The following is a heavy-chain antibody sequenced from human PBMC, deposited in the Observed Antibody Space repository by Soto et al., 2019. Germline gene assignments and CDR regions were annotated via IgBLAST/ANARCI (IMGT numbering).Heavy chain of an antibody. CDR1: GFTLSDYY. J-gene: IGHJ3*02. V-gene: IGHV3-11*01. D-gene: IGHD6-13*01. Sequence: NPGGSLRLSCAASGFTLSDYYMSWIRQAPGKGLEWVSYISSSGSTIYYADSVKGRFTISRDNAKNSLYLQMNSLRAEDTAVYYCASKQPVLGDGFDIWGQGTMVTVSS. CDR3: ASKQPVLGDGFDI. CDR2: ISSSGSTI.